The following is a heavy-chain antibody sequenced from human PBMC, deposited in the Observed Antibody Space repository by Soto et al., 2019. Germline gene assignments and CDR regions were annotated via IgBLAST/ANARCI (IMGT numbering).Heavy chain of an antibody. CDR1: GGTFSSYA. V-gene: IGHV1-69*13. D-gene: IGHD3-22*01. CDR2: IIAIFGTA. Sequence: EASVKVSCKASGGTFSSYAISWVRQAPGQALEWMGGIIAIFGTANYAQKFQGRVTITADESTSTAYMELSSLRSEDTAVYYCARDPGLRSSGFDWYFDLWGRGTLVTVSS. CDR3: ARDPGLRSSGFDWYFDL. J-gene: IGHJ2*01.